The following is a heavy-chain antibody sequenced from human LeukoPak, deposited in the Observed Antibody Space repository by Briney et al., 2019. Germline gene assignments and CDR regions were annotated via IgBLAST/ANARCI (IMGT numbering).Heavy chain of an antibody. D-gene: IGHD3-3*01. CDR1: GGSISSYY. J-gene: IGHJ6*03. V-gene: IGHV4-59*01. CDR3: ARESLDYDFWSGYYSSYYYYYMDV. CDR2: IYYSGST. Sequence: SETLSLTCTVSGGSISSYYWSWIRQPPGKGLEWIGYIYYSGSTNYNPSLKSRVTISVDTSKNQFSLKLSSVTAADTAVYYCARESLDYDFWSGYYSSYYYYYMDVWGKGTTVTVSS.